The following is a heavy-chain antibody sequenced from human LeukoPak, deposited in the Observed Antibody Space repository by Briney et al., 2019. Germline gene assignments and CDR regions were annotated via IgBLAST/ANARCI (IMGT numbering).Heavy chain of an antibody. CDR1: GDSMSSGTYY. CDR2: VYSSGGT. CDR3: ARAERLTDAFDI. V-gene: IGHV4-61*02. D-gene: IGHD3-16*01. J-gene: IGHJ3*02. Sequence: SETLSLTCTFSGDSMSSGTYYWRWIRQPAGKGLEWIGPVYSSGGTKYSPSLNSRVTISVCTSKNQFSLRLKSVAAADTAVYYCARAERLTDAFDIWGRGTLVVVSS.